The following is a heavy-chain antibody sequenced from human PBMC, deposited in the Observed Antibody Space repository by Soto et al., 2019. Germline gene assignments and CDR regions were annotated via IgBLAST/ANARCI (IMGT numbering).Heavy chain of an antibody. CDR1: GFTFGNHG. CDR3: ARDRVTSFGVVVFDY. Sequence: PGGSLRLSCVASGFTFGNHGAHWVRQAPGKGLEWVSYITSSGSTMYYADSVKGRFTISRDNAKNSLYLQMNSLRAEDTAVYYCARDRVTSFGVVVFDYWGQGTQVTVSS. V-gene: IGHV3-48*03. D-gene: IGHD3-3*01. J-gene: IGHJ4*02. CDR2: ITSSGSTM.